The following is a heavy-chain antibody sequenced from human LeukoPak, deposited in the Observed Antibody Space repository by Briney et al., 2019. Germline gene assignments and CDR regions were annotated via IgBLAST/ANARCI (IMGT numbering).Heavy chain of an antibody. CDR3: ARGILGSRGWFDP. CDR2: INPNSGGT. Sequence: ASVKVSCKASGYTFTGYYMHWVRQAPGQGLEWMGWINPNSGGTNYAQKFQGRVTMTRDTSISTAYMELSRLRSDDTAVYYCARGILGSRGWFDPWGQGTLVTVSS. J-gene: IGHJ5*02. V-gene: IGHV1-2*02. CDR1: GYTFTGYY. D-gene: IGHD3-22*01.